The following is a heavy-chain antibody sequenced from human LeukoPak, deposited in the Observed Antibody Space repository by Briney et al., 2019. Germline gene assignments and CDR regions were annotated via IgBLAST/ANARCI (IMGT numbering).Heavy chain of an antibody. J-gene: IGHJ3*02. V-gene: IGHV1-18*01. Sequence: ASVKVSCKASGYTFTSYGISWVRQAPGQGLEWMGWNSAYNGNTNYAQKLQGRVTMTTDTSTSTAYMELRSLRSDDTAVYYCARGLASSSWYGAFDIWGQGTMVTVSS. D-gene: IGHD6-13*01. CDR1: GYTFTSYG. CDR2: NSAYNGNT. CDR3: ARGLASSSWYGAFDI.